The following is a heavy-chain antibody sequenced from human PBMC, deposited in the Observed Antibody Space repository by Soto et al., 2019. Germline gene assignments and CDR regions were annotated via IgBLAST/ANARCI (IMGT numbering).Heavy chain of an antibody. V-gene: IGHV3-23*01. CDR2: ISGRGGNS. CDR3: AKAGCSGGTCYLYYFDY. D-gene: IGHD2-15*01. J-gene: IGHJ4*02. CDR1: GFTFTNYA. Sequence: LRLSCAASGFTFTNYAMSWVRQAPGKGRGWYSTISGRGGNSYYADSVKGRSTSSRDDSRNTLYLQIDSQRLEDSAVYSCAKAGCSGGTCYLYYFDYCGQLARVTVSS.